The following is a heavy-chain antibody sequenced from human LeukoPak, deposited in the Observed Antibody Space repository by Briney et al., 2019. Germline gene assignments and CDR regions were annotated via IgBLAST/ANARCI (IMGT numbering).Heavy chain of an antibody. D-gene: IGHD3-3*01. Sequence: GASVKVSCKASGYTFTGYYMHWVRQAPGQGLEWMGRINPNSGGTNYAQKFQGRVTMTRDTSISTAYMELNRLRSDDTAVYYCLRFLEWLLEDWGQGTLVTVSS. CDR3: LRFLEWLLED. J-gene: IGHJ4*02. V-gene: IGHV1-2*06. CDR1: GYTFTGYY. CDR2: INPNSGGT.